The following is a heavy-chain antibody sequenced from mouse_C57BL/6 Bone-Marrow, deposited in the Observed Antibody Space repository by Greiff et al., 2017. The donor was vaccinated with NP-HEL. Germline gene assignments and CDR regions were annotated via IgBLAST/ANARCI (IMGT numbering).Heavy chain of an antibody. D-gene: IGHD2-3*01. V-gene: IGHV2-4*01. CDR2: IWSGGST. CDR3: AKNYDGYYAWFAY. J-gene: IGHJ3*01. CDR1: GFSLTSYG. Sequence: VKLQESGPGLVQPSQSLSITCTVSGFSLTSYGVHWVRQPPGKGLEWLGVIWSGGSTDYNAAFISRLSISKDNSKSQVFFKMNSLQADDTAIYYCAKNYDGYYAWFAYWGQGTLVTVSA.